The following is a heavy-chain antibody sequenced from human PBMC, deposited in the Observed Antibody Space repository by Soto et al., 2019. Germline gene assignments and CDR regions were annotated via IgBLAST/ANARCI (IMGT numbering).Heavy chain of an antibody. D-gene: IGHD3-16*02. J-gene: IGHJ6*02. Sequence: QVQLVQSGAEVKKPGSSVKVSCKSSGGTFRSYDISWVRQAPGQGLEWMGDISPLFNTANYAQKFQGRVTITADESTSTAYMELRSLRSEDTAVYYCASSDAATFGGLTVQYYYGMDVWGQGTTVTVSS. V-gene: IGHV1-69*01. CDR3: ASSDAATFGGLTVQYYYGMDV. CDR1: GGTFRSYD. CDR2: ISPLFNTA.